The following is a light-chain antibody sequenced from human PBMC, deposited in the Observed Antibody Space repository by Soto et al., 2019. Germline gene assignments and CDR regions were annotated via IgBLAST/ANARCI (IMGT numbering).Light chain of an antibody. CDR2: GAS. Sequence: EIVMTQSPATLSLSPGGRATLSCRASQSISDTLAWYQQKPGHAPRLLIHGASTRATGFPARFSGSGSGTDFTLTISSLQSEDFAVYYCQQYNSWPWTFGQGTKVEI. CDR3: QQYNSWPWT. V-gene: IGKV3-15*01. J-gene: IGKJ1*01. CDR1: QSISDT.